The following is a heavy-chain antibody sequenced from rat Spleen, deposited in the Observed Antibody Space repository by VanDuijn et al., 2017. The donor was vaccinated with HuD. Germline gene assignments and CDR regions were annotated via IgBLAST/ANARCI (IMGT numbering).Heavy chain of an antibody. D-gene: IGHD4-3*01. J-gene: IGHJ2*01. CDR1: GFAFSDFF. V-gene: IGHV5-29*01. CDR2: ISSDGSTT. Sequence: EVQLVESDGGLVQPGGSLKLSCAASGFAFSDFFMAWVRQAPAKGLEWVATISSDGSTTYYRDSVKGRFTNSRDNAQNTLYLQMNSLRSEDTATYYCTRDNSGFDYWGQGVMVTVSS. CDR3: TRDNSGFDY.